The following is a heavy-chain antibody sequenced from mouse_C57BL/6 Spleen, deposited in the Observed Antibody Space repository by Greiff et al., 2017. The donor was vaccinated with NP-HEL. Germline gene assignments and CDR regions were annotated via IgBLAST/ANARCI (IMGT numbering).Heavy chain of an antibody. CDR2: IHPTSGST. V-gene: IGHV1-64*01. CDR3: ASPTVVAKRPWFAY. J-gene: IGHJ3*01. Sequence: QVQLQQPGAELVKPGASVKLSCKASGYTFTSYWMHWVKQRPGQGLEWIGMIHPTSGSTNYNEKFKSKATLPVDKSSSPAHMQLSSLTSEDSAVYYGASPTVVAKRPWFAYWGQGTLVTVSA. D-gene: IGHD1-1*01. CDR1: GYTFTSYW.